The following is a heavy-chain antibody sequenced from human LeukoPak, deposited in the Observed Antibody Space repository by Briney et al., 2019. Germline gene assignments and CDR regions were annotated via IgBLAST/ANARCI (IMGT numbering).Heavy chain of an antibody. J-gene: IGHJ4*02. CDR2: IYGGGST. V-gene: IGHV3-66*01. Sequence: GGSLRLSCAASGFTVSSNYMSWVRQAPGKGLEWVSVIYGGGSTYYADSVKGRFTISRDNSKNTLYLQMNSLRAEDTAVYYCAGTDSSGWYMNFDYWGQGTLVTVSS. CDR3: AGTDSSGWYMNFDY. D-gene: IGHD6-19*01. CDR1: GFTVSSNY.